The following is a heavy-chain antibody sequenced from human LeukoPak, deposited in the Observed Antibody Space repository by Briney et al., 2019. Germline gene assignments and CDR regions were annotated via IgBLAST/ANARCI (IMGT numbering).Heavy chain of an antibody. D-gene: IGHD4-17*01. CDR1: GYTFTSYG. CDR3: AREIFGDYGDYHFDY. Sequence: ASVKVSCKASGYTFTSYGISWVRQAPGQGLEWMGWISAYNGNTNYAQKLQGRVTMITDTSTSTAYMELRSLRSDDTAVYYCAREIFGDYGDYHFDYWGQGTLVTVSS. V-gene: IGHV1-18*01. CDR2: ISAYNGNT. J-gene: IGHJ4*02.